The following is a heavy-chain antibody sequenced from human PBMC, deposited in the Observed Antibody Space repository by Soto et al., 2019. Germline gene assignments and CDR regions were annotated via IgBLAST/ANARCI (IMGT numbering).Heavy chain of an antibody. CDR3: ARGDSTVSSVFDY. J-gene: IGHJ4*02. CDR1: GGPFSGGGYY. Sequence: SETLSLTCTVSGGPFSGGGYYWSWVRQAPGKGLEWMGYILHNGDTSYNPSLKSRITISKDTSKRQFSLNLSSVTAADTAVYYCARGDSTVSSVFDYWGQGMLVTVSS. V-gene: IGHV4-31*03. CDR2: ILHNGDT. D-gene: IGHD4-17*01.